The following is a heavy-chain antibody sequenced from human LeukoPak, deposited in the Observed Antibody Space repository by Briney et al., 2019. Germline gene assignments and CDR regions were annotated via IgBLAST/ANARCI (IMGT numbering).Heavy chain of an antibody. J-gene: IGHJ4*02. CDR2: INRDGSEE. Sequence: LXXXXAAXXFTFXSXXMSWVRXAPGXXLEWVANINRDGSEEYCVGSLKGRFTVSRGNVKNSLYLQMNSLRAEDTAVYYCARDDPDNYYPYWGRGTLVTVSS. V-gene: IGHV3-7*01. D-gene: IGHD3-22*01. CDR1: XFTFXSXX. CDR3: ARDDPDNYYPY.